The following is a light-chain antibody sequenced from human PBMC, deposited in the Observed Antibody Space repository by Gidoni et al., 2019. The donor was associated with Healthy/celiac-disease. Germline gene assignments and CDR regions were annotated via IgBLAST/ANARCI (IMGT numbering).Light chain of an antibody. V-gene: IGKV1-39*01. CDR2: AAS. CDR3: QQSNSTPRT. Sequence: FQLTQSPSSLSASVGDRVTITCRASQSISSNLNWYQQKPGEAPKLLIYAASSLQSGVPSRFSGSGSRTDFTLSIRSLQPEDFATYYCQQSNSTPRTFGEGTKVEIK. J-gene: IGKJ4*01. CDR1: QSISSN.